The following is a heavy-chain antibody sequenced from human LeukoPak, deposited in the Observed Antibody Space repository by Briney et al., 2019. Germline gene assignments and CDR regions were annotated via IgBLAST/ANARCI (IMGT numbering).Heavy chain of an antibody. CDR2: ISGSGGST. D-gene: IGHD2-2*01. J-gene: IGHJ4*02. V-gene: IGHV3-23*01. CDR3: AKDPVRVVVPAAMEEDY. Sequence: QPGGPLRLSCAASGFTFSSYAMSWVRQAPGKGLEWVSAISGSGGSTYYADSVKGRFTISRDNSKNTLYLQMNSLRAEDTAVYYCAKDPVRVVVPAAMEEDYWGQGTLVTVSS. CDR1: GFTFSSYA.